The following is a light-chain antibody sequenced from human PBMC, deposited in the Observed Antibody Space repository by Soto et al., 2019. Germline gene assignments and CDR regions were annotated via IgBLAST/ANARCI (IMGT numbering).Light chain of an antibody. CDR3: QQSYSTPLT. CDR2: AAS. Sequence: DIQMTQSPSSLSASLGDRVTVTCRASQSISTYLNWYQQKPGRAPKLLIYAASSLQSGVPSRFSGSRSGTDFTLTISSLQPEDFATYFCQQSYSTPLTFGGGTKVEIK. V-gene: IGKV1-39*01. CDR1: QSISTY. J-gene: IGKJ4*01.